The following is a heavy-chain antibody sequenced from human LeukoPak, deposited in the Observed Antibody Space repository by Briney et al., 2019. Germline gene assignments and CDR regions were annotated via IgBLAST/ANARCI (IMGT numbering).Heavy chain of an antibody. J-gene: IGHJ6*02. CDR1: GGSISSYY. CDR2: IYYSGST. Sequence: SETLSLTCTVSGGSISSYYWSWIRQPPGKGLEWIGYIYYSGSTNYNPPLKSRVTISVYTSKNQFSLKLSSVTAADTAVYYCARSRIAAAGPYYYGMDVWGQGTTVTVSS. D-gene: IGHD6-13*01. V-gene: IGHV4-59*08. CDR3: ARSRIAAAGPYYYGMDV.